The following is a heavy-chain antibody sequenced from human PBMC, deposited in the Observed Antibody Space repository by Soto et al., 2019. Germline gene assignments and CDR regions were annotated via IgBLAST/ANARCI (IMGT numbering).Heavy chain of an antibody. CDR3: ATWGGGYSYGDYYYYGMDV. J-gene: IGHJ6*02. V-gene: IGHV4-61*01. Sequence: SETLSLTCTVSGGSVSSGSYYWSWIRQPPGKGLEWIGYIYYSGSTNYNPSLKSRVTISVDTSKNQFSLKLSSVTAADTAVYYCATWGGGYSYGDYYYYGMDVWGQGTTVTVSS. D-gene: IGHD5-18*01. CDR1: GGSVSSGSYY. CDR2: IYYSGST.